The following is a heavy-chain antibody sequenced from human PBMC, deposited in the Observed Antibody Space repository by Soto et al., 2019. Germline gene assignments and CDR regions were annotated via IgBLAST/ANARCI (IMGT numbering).Heavy chain of an antibody. J-gene: IGHJ4*02. V-gene: IGHV3-23*01. Sequence: EVQLLESGGGLVQPGGSLRLSRAASEFTFSNYAMSWVRQAPGKGLEWVSAISYGGGTTYYADSVKGRFTISRDNSKNTLYLQMNSLRAEDTAVYYCAKNPGYYYDSTGYHFDYWGQGTLVTVSS. CDR2: ISYGGGTT. CDR3: AKNPGYYYDSTGYHFDY. CDR1: EFTFSNYA. D-gene: IGHD3-22*01.